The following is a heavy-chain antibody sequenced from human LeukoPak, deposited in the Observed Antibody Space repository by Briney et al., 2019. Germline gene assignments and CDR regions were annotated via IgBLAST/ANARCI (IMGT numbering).Heavy chain of an antibody. V-gene: IGHV1-18*04. D-gene: IGHD5-18*01. CDR1: GYTFTSYG. CDR2: ISAYNGNT. J-gene: IGHJ4*02. CDR3: ARDRVDTAMGPDY. Sequence: GASVKVSCKASGYTFTSYGISWVRQAPGQGLEWMGWISAYNGNTNYAQKLQGRVTSTSTAYMELRSLRSDDTAVYYCARDRVDTAMGPDYWGQGTLVTVSS.